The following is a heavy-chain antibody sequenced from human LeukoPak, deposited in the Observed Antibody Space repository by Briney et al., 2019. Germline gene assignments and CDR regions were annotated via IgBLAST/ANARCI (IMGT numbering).Heavy chain of an antibody. V-gene: IGHV3-64D*06. D-gene: IGHD6-19*01. CDR2: ISGDGGST. Sequence: GGSLRLSCSASGFTLRTYAMNWVRQAPGKGLEYISAISGDGGSTYYADTVKGRFTISRDNSKNTLYLQMRSLRVEDTAVYHCVKVAGTGPRYYFDYWGQGALVTVSS. J-gene: IGHJ4*02. CDR3: VKVAGTGPRYYFDY. CDR1: GFTLRTYA.